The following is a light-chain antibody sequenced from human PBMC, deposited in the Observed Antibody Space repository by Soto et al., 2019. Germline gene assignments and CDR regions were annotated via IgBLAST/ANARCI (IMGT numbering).Light chain of an antibody. CDR2: AGS. CDR3: QQRSNWPIT. V-gene: IGKV3-11*01. J-gene: IGKJ5*01. CDR1: QSISIN. Sequence: IVLTQSPGTLSVSPWDRVTLSCRASQSISINLAWYQHKPGQAPRLLIHAGSTRATGIPARFSGSGSGTDFTLTISSLEPEDFAVYYCQQRSNWPITFGQGTRLEIK.